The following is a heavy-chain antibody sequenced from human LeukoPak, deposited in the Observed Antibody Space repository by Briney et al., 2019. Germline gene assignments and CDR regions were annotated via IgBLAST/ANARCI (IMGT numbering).Heavy chain of an antibody. CDR1: GYTFTIYG. CDR3: ARSYYDFWSGYPQAQTYYFDY. V-gene: IGHV1-18*01. Sequence: GASVKVSCKASGYTFTIYGISWVRQAPGQGLEWMGWISAYNGNTNYAQKLQGRVTITTDTSTSTAYMELRSLRSDDTAVYYCARSYYDFWSGYPQAQTYYFDYWGQGTLVTVSS. CDR2: ISAYNGNT. D-gene: IGHD3-3*01. J-gene: IGHJ4*02.